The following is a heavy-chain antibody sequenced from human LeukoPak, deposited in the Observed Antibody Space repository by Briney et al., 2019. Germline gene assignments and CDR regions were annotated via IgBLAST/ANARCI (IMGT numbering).Heavy chain of an antibody. CDR3: AKTAGIAAAADFDY. D-gene: IGHD6-13*01. Sequence: TGGSLRLSCAASGFTFSSYEMNWVRQAPGKGLEWVSYISSSGSTIYYADSVKGRFTISRDNAKNSLYLQMNSLRAEDTAVYYCAKTAGIAAAADFDYWGQGTLVTVSS. J-gene: IGHJ4*02. V-gene: IGHV3-48*03. CDR2: ISSSGSTI. CDR1: GFTFSSYE.